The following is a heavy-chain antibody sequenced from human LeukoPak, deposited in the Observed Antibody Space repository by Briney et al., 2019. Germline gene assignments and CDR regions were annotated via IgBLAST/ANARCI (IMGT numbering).Heavy chain of an antibody. CDR3: AIGYLGYCSSTSCYTEGFDP. Sequence: SVKVSCKASGGTFSSYAISWVRQAPGQWLEWMGGIIPIFGTANYAQKFQGRVTITADESTSTAYMELSSLRSEDTAVYYCAIGYLGYCSSTSCYTEGFDPWGQGTLVTVSS. D-gene: IGHD2-2*02. CDR1: GGTFSSYA. V-gene: IGHV1-69*01. CDR2: IIPIFGTA. J-gene: IGHJ5*02.